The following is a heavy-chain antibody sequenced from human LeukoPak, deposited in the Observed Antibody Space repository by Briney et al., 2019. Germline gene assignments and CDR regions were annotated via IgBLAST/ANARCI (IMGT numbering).Heavy chain of an antibody. D-gene: IGHD6-6*01. CDR1: GGSISSSSYY. CDR2: ISYSGST. V-gene: IGHV4-39*01. Sequence: SETLSLTCTVSGGSISSSSYYWGWIRQPPGKGLEWIGSISYSGSTYYNPSLKSRVTISVDTSKNQFSLKLNFVTAADTAVYYCARLVEYGSSSFDSWGQGTLVTVSS. CDR3: ARLVEYGSSSFDS. J-gene: IGHJ4*02.